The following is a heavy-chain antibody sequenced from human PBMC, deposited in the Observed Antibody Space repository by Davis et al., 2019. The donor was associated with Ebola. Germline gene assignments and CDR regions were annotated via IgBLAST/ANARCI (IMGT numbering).Heavy chain of an antibody. J-gene: IGHJ4*02. CDR3: VKDSSLTN. Sequence: GESLKISCSASGFTFRSFDMHWVRQAPGKRLEFVSSIRSGGDTTYYADSVKGRFTISRDNSKNTLYLQMSSLTADDMALYYCVKDSSLTNWGQGSLVTVSS. D-gene: IGHD1-1*01. CDR2: IRSGGDTT. V-gene: IGHV3-64D*06. CDR1: GFTFRSFD.